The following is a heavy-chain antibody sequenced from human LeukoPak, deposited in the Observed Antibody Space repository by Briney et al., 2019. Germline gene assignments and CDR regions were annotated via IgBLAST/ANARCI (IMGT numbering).Heavy chain of an antibody. Sequence: PSETLSLNCTVSDDFTGKFYWSWIRQPPGKGLEWIGHLFLSGATNYSPSLKSRLTMSVDTSKMHFSLRLTSVTAADTAVYFCARIDPLGFFDYWGQGMLVTVSS. D-gene: IGHD3-10*01. V-gene: IGHV4-59*01. CDR3: ARIDPLGFFDY. CDR2: LFLSGAT. CDR1: DDFTGKFY. J-gene: IGHJ4*02.